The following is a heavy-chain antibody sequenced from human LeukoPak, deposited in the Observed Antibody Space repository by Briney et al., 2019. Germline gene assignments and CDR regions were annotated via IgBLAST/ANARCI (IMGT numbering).Heavy chain of an antibody. CDR1: GVSISNPNKY. CDR2: ISYSGNT. V-gene: IGHV4-39*01. D-gene: IGHD3-16*01. J-gene: IGHJ6*03. CDR3: ARLSYYDYDYHYYYYMDL. Sequence: SETLSLTCGVSGVSISNPNKYWGWIRQPPGKGLEWIGGISYSGNTYYNPSLKTPVTISVDTSENQFSLRLSSVTAADTAVYYCARLSYYDYDYHYYYYMDLWGKGTTVTVSS.